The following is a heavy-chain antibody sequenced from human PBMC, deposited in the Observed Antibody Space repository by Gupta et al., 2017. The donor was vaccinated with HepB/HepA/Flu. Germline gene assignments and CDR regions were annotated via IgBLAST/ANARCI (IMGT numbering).Heavy chain of an antibody. D-gene: IGHD6-13*01. Sequence: EVQLLESGGGLVQPGSSLRLSCAAAGFIFSNYAMNWVRQAPGKGLEWVSGISGSGDYTHYADSVKGRFTISRDNSKNTLYLQMNGLRAEDTALYYCAKDSGIAAASSINSFDPWGQGTLVTVSS. CDR2: ISGSGDYT. J-gene: IGHJ5*02. CDR1: GFIFSNYA. CDR3: AKDSGIAAASSINSFDP. V-gene: IGHV3-23*01.